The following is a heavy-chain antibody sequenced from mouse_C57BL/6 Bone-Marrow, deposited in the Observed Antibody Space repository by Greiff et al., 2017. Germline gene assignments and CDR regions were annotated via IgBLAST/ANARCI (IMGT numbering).Heavy chain of an antibody. CDR1: GYTFTSYW. V-gene: IGHV1-64*01. J-gene: IGHJ2*01. Sequence: QVHVKQPGAELVKPGASVKLSCKASGYTFTSYWMHWVKQRPGQGLEWIGMIHPNSGSTNYNEKFKSKATLTVDKSSSTAYMQRSSLTSEDSAVYYCARPGDPSYYFDYWGQGTTLTVSS. CDR2: IHPNSGST. D-gene: IGHD3-3*01. CDR3: ARPGDPSYYFDY.